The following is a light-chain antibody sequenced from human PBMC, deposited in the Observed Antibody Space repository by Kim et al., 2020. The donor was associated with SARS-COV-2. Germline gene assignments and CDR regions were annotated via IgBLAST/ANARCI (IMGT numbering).Light chain of an antibody. CDR1: QSISSW. Sequence: DIQMTQSPSTLSASVGDTVTITCRASQSISSWLAWYQQKPGKAPNLLIYSASSLESGVPSRFSGSGSGTEFTLSISSLQPDDFATYYCQQYDSNPCTFGQGTKLEIK. CDR3: QQYDSNPCT. V-gene: IGKV1-5*03. J-gene: IGKJ2*02. CDR2: SAS.